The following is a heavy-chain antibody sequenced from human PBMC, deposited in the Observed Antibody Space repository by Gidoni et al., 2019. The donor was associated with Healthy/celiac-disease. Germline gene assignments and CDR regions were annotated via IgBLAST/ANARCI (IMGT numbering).Heavy chain of an antibody. CDR3: ARDGDSSFDY. V-gene: IGHV1-2*06. CDR1: GYTFTGYY. D-gene: IGHD6-13*01. CDR2: INHNSGGT. J-gene: IGHJ4*02. Sequence: QLQLVQPGAEVKKPGVSVKVSCKASGYTFTGYYMPWVRQAPGQGLEWMGRINHNSGGTNYAQKYQGRVTMTRDTSISTAYMELSRLRADDTAVYYCARDGDSSFDYWGQGTLVTVSS.